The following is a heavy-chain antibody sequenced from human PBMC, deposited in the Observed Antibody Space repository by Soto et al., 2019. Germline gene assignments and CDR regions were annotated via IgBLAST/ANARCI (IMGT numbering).Heavy chain of an antibody. J-gene: IGHJ4*02. CDR2: ISGSGGST. D-gene: IGHD5-12*01. CDR1: GFTFSSYA. V-gene: IGHV3-23*01. Sequence: GGSLRLSCAASGFTFSSYAMSWVRQAPGKGLEWVSAISGSGGSTYYADSVKGRFTISRDNSKNTLYLQMNSLRAEDTDVYYCAKELFPFSGYDCLNYWGQGTLVTVSS. CDR3: AKELFPFSGYDCLNY.